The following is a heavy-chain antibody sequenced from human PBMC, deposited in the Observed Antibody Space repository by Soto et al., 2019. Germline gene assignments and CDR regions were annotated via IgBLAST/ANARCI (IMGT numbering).Heavy chain of an antibody. J-gene: IGHJ4*02. CDR1: GYTFNSYG. D-gene: IGHD6-25*01. Sequence: QVQLVQSGAEVKKPGASVKVSCEASGYTFNSYGISWVRQAPGQGLEWLGWISAYNGKTNYAQNLQGRVTMTTDTSTNTAYMELRSLRLDDTAMYYCARRPRERAPDYCGQGTLVTVSS. V-gene: IGHV1-18*01. CDR2: ISAYNGKT. CDR3: ARRPRERAPDY.